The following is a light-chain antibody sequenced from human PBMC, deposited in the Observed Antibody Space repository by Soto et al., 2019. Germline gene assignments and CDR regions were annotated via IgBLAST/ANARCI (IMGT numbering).Light chain of an antibody. V-gene: IGLV2-14*01. CDR1: SSDVGGYHY. J-gene: IGLJ2*01. CDR3: SSYTSSSTLV. CDR2: DVT. Sequence: QSALTQPASVSGSPGQSITISCTGTSSDVGGYHYVSWYQQHPGKAPKVMIYDVTDRPSGVSNRFSGSKSGDAASLTISGHQAEDEADYYCSSYTSSSTLVFGGGTKLTVL.